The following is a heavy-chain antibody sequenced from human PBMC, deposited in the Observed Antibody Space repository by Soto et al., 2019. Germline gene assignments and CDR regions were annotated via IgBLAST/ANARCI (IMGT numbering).Heavy chain of an antibody. Sequence: PSETLSLTCAVSGGSISSGGYSWRWIRPPPGKGLEWIGYIYHSGSTYYNPSLKSRVTISVDRSKNQFSLKLSSVTAADTAVYYCARAGYCSGGSFYDYWGQGTLVTVSS. CDR3: ARAGYCSGGSFYDY. CDR2: IYHSGST. CDR1: GGSISSGGYS. J-gene: IGHJ4*02. V-gene: IGHV4-30-2*01. D-gene: IGHD2-15*01.